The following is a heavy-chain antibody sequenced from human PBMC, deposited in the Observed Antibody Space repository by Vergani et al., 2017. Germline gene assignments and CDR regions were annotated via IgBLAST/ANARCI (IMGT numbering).Heavy chain of an antibody. Sequence: QVQLVQSGAEVKKPGASVKVSCKTSGVTFSGYYIHWVRQAPGQGLEWMGWVNPNSGGTNYAQKFQGRVTMSRDTSINTAYMVLNRLKSYDTARYYCARDTRCGEWSVDYWGQGTLVTVSS. J-gene: IGHJ4*02. D-gene: IGHD3-10*01. CDR3: ARDTRCGEWSVDY. V-gene: IGHV1-2*02. CDR1: GVTFSGYY. CDR2: VNPNSGGT.